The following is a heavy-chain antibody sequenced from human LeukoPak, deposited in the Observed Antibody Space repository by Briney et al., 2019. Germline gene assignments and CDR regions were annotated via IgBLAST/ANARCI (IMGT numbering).Heavy chain of an antibody. CDR3: ARIKYSSGWYGMDV. D-gene: IGHD6-19*01. Sequence: GGSLRLSCAASGFTFSSYWMHWVRQAPVKGLVWVSRIKSDGSSTSYADSVKGRFTISRDNAKNTLYLQMNSLRAEDTAVYYCARIKYSSGWYGMDVWGQGTPVTVSS. CDR1: GFTFSSYW. J-gene: IGHJ6*02. CDR2: IKSDGSST. V-gene: IGHV3-74*01.